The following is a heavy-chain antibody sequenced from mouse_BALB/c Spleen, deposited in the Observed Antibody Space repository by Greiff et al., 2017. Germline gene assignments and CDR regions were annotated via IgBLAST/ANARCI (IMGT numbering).Heavy chain of an antibody. CDR2: ISSGSSTI. CDR3: ARRGRGWYFDV. J-gene: IGHJ1*01. D-gene: IGHD3-1*01. CDR1: GFTFSSFG. Sequence: EVHLVESGGGLVQPGGSRKLSCAASGFTFSSFGMHWVRQAPEKGLEWVAYISSGSSTIYYADTVKGRFTISRDNPKNTLFLQMTSLRSEDTAMYYCARRGRGWYFDVWGAGTTVTVSS. V-gene: IGHV5-17*02.